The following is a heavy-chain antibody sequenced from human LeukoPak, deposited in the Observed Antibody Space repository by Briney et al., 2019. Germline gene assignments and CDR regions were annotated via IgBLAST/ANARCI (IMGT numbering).Heavy chain of an antibody. CDR2: VSRSSSYI. V-gene: IGHV3-21*01. CDR1: GFTFSSYS. Sequence: TGGSLRLSCAASGFTFSSYSMNWVRQAPGKGLEWVSSVSRSSSYIYYADSVKGRFTISRDNSKNTLYLQMNSLRAEDTAVYYCARSYYEYYYDSSGYYRPYFDYWGQGTLVTVSS. CDR3: ARSYYEYYYDSSGYYRPYFDY. J-gene: IGHJ4*02. D-gene: IGHD3-22*01.